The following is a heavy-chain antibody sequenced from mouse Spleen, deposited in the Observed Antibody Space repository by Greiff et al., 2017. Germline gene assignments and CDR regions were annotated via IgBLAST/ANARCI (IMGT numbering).Heavy chain of an antibody. CDR3: TRRGNYNYYFDY. J-gene: IGHJ2*01. CDR2: IRNKANNHAT. Sequence: EVKLQESGGGLVQPGGSMKLSCAASGFTFSDAWMDWVRQSPEKGLEWVAEIRNKANNHATYYAESVKGRFTISRDDSKSSVYLQMNSLRAEDTGIYYCTRRGNYNYYFDYWGQGTTLTVSS. V-gene: IGHV6-6*01. D-gene: IGHD2-1*01. CDR1: GFTFSDAW.